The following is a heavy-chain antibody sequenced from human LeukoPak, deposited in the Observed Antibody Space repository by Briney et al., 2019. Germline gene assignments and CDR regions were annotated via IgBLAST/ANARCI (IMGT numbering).Heavy chain of an antibody. V-gene: IGHV1-3*01. J-gene: IGHJ6*02. CDR2: INAGNGNT. D-gene: IGHD6-19*01. CDR1: GYTSTSYA. CDR3: ARDFLAENYYYYGMDV. Sequence: ASVKVSCKASGYTSTSYAMHWVRQAPGQRLEWMGWINAGNGNTKYSQKFQGRVTITRDTSASTAYMELSSLRSEDTAVYYCARDFLAENYYYYGMDVWGQGTTVTVSS.